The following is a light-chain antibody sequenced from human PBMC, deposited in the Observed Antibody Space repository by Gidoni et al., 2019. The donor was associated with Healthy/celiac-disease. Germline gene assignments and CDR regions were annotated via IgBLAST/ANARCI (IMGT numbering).Light chain of an antibody. CDR1: QDISNY. Sequence: DIQMTQSPSSLSSSVGDRVTITFQASQDISNYLNLYQQKPGKAPQLLIYDASNLETGVPSRFSGSGSGTDFTFTISSLQPEDIATYYCPQYDNLPRTFGQGTKLEI. CDR3: PQYDNLPRT. V-gene: IGKV1-33*01. J-gene: IGKJ2*01. CDR2: DAS.